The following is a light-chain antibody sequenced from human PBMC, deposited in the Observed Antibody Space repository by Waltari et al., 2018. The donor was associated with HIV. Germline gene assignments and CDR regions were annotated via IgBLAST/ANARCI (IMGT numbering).Light chain of an antibody. CDR2: WAS. CDR1: QSVLSSSNNKNY. J-gene: IGKJ1*01. Sequence: DIVMTQSPDSLAVSLGGRATINGKSSQSVLSSSNNKNYLVWYQQKPGQPPNVLIYWASTRESGVPDRFSGGGSGTDFTLTISSLQAEDVAVYYCQQYYSLPWTFGQGTKVEIK. CDR3: QQYYSLPWT. V-gene: IGKV4-1*01.